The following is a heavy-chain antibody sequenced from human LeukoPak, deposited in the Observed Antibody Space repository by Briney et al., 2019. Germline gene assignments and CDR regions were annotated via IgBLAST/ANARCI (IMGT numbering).Heavy chain of an antibody. D-gene: IGHD4-17*01. CDR2: INPSGGST. CDR3: ARAPYGDHFDY. Sequence: ASVKVSCKASGYTFASYYMHWVRQAPGQGLEWMGIINPSGGSTSYAQKFQGRVTMTRDTSTSTVYMELSSLRSEDTAVYYCARAPYGDHFDYWGQGTLVTVSS. V-gene: IGHV1-46*03. CDR1: GYTFASYY. J-gene: IGHJ4*02.